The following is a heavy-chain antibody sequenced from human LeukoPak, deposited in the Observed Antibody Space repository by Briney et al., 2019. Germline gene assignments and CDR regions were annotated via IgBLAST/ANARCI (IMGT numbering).Heavy chain of an antibody. D-gene: IGHD3-22*01. CDR3: AKDYYDSSGYYFGDAFDI. J-gene: IGHJ3*02. V-gene: IGHV3-23*01. CDR1: GFTFSSYA. Sequence: PGGSLRLSCAASGFTFSSYAMSWVRQAPGKGLEWVSAISGSGGSTYYAGSVKGRFTISRDNSKNTLYLQMNSLRAEDTAVYYCAKDYYDSSGYYFGDAFDIRGQGTMVTVSS. CDR2: ISGSGGST.